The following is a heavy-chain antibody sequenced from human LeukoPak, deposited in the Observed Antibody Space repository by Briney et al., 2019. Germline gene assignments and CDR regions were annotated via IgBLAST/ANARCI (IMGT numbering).Heavy chain of an antibody. V-gene: IGHV1-69*04. Sequence: SVKVSCKASGGTFSSYAISWVRQATGQALEWMGRIIPILGIANYAQKFQGRVTITADKSTSTAYMELSSLRSEDTAVYYCARPRSGDGYNYEYFDYWGQGTLVTVSS. CDR1: GGTFSSYA. CDR3: ARPRSGDGYNYEYFDY. D-gene: IGHD5-24*01. J-gene: IGHJ4*02. CDR2: IIPILGIA.